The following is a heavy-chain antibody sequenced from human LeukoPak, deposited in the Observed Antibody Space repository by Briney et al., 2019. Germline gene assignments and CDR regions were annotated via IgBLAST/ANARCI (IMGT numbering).Heavy chain of an antibody. J-gene: IGHJ4*02. CDR2: IKEEGSEG. D-gene: IGHD3-10*01. V-gene: IGHV3-7*01. Sequence: GGSLRLSCAASGFTFSDYWMTWVRQAPGKGLEWVANIKEEGSEGNYVDSVKGRFTISRDNSKNTLYLQMNSLTAEDTAVYYCARGQEKDDYGSDYWGQGTLVTVSS. CDR3: ARGQEKDDYGSDY. CDR1: GFTFSDYW.